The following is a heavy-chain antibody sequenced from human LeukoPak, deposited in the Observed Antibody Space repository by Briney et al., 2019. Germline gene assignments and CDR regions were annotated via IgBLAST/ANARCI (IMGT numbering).Heavy chain of an antibody. Sequence: GESLKISCKGSGYSFNTYWIGWVRQMPGKGLEWMGIIYPGDSDTKYSPSFQGQVTISADKSISTAYLQWSSLKASDTAMYYCARLSHESGYNYFDYWGQGTLVTVSS. CDR1: GYSFNTYW. CDR2: IYPGDSDT. J-gene: IGHJ4*02. D-gene: IGHD5-12*01. CDR3: ARLSHESGYNYFDY. V-gene: IGHV5-51*01.